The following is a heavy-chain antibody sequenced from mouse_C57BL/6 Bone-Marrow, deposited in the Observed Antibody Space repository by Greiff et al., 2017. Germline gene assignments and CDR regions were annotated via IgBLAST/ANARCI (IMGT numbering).Heavy chain of an antibody. CDR1: GYTFTDYE. Sequence: VQLQQSGAELVRPGASVTLSCKASGYTFTDYEMHWVKQTPVHGLEWIGAIDPETGGTAYNQKFKGKAILTADKSSSTAYVELRSLTSEDSAVYYCTREYYDGYWGQGTTLTVSS. CDR2: IDPETGGT. V-gene: IGHV1-15*01. CDR3: TREYYDGY. J-gene: IGHJ2*01. D-gene: IGHD2-3*01.